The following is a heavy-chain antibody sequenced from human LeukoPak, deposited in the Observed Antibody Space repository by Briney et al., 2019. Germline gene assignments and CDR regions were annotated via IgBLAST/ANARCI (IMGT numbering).Heavy chain of an antibody. V-gene: IGHV4-4*07. CDR1: GCTISSYY. D-gene: IGHD5-18*01. CDR3: ARVRGYRPGGWFDP. Sequence: SETLSLTCTVSGCTISSYYWSWIRQPAGKGLEWIGRIYTSGSTNYNPSLKSRVTMSVATSKNQFSLKLSSVTAADTAVYYCARVRGYRPGGWFDPCGEGNLVTVSS. J-gene: IGHJ5*02. CDR2: IYTSGST.